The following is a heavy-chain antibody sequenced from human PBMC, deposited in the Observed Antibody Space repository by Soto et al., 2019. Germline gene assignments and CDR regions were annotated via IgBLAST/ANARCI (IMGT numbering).Heavy chain of an antibody. J-gene: IGHJ6*02. CDR3: ANIAAAGPDRDYYYYGMDV. Sequence: SVKVSCKASGGTFSSYAISWVRQAPGQGLEWMGGIIPIFGTANYAQKFQGRVTITADESTSTAYMELSSLRSEDTAVYYCANIAAAGPDRDYYYYGMDVWGQGTTVTVLL. V-gene: IGHV1-69*13. CDR2: IIPIFGTA. D-gene: IGHD6-13*01. CDR1: GGTFSSYA.